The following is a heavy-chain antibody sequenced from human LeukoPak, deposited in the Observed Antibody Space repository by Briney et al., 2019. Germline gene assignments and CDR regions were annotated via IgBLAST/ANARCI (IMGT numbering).Heavy chain of an antibody. V-gene: IGHV1-69*05. CDR1: GYTFTDYY. J-gene: IGHJ4*02. CDR3: ARDGWSDTAMATGSFYFDY. D-gene: IGHD5-18*01. CDR2: IIPIFGTA. Sequence: GASVKVSCKASGYTFTDYYIHWVRQAPGQGLERMGRIIPIFGTANYAQKVQGRVTITTDESTSTAYMELSSLRSEDTAVYYCARDGWSDTAMATGSFYFDYWGQGTLVTVSS.